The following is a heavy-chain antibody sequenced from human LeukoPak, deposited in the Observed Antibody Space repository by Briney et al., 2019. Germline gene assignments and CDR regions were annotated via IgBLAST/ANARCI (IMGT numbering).Heavy chain of an antibody. CDR3: ATETNGRHYDY. CDR2: IGPTGFDR. V-gene: IGHV3-21*06. D-gene: IGHD1-14*01. CDR1: GLTFSASG. J-gene: IGHJ4*02. Sequence: GGSLRLSCTTSGLTFSASGFNWVRQAPGKGLEWVASIGPTGFDRYHADSIKGRFTISRDNADNFLYLQMDSLRAEDTAVYYCATETNGRHYDYWGQGTLLTVSS.